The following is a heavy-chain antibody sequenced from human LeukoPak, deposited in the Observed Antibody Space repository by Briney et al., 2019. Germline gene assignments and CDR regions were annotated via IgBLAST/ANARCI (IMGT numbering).Heavy chain of an antibody. J-gene: IGHJ4*02. CDR1: GYSFTSYW. V-gene: IGHV5-51*01. CDR2: IYPGDSDT. Sequence: GESLKISCKGSGYSFTSYWIGWVRQMPGKGLEWMGIIYPGDSDTKYSPSFQGQVTISADKSISTAYLQWSSLKASDTAMYYCARSGGSGWYEDEYYFDYWGQGTLVTVSS. D-gene: IGHD6-19*01. CDR3: ARSGGSGWYEDEYYFDY.